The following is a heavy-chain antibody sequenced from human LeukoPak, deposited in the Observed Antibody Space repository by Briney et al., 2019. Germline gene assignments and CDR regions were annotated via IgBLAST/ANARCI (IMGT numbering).Heavy chain of an antibody. CDR3: AKDSQSVAFFLDDAFDL. CDR2: IYSGGST. CDR1: GFSVSSNY. V-gene: IGHV3-53*01. D-gene: IGHD2/OR15-2a*01. J-gene: IGHJ3*01. Sequence: PGGSLRLSCAASGFSVSSNYMSWVRQAPGKGLEWVSVIYSGGSTDYADSVKGRFTISRDNSKNTLYLQMNSLRAEDTAVYYCAKDSQSVAFFLDDAFDLWGQGTIVTVSA.